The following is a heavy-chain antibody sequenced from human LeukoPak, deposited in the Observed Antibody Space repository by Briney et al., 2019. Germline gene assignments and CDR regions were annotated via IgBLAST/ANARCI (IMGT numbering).Heavy chain of an antibody. CDR2: IIPIFGTA. D-gene: IGHD3-9*01. Sequence: PGESLKISCKGSGYSFTSHWIGWVRQAPGQGLEWMGGIIPIFGTANYAQKFQGRVTITADESTSTAYMELSSLRSEDTAVYYCGLVILHRPKYYYYYYMDVWGKGTTVTISS. CDR1: GYSFTSHW. V-gene: IGHV1-69*01. J-gene: IGHJ6*03. CDR3: GLVILHRPKYYYYYYMDV.